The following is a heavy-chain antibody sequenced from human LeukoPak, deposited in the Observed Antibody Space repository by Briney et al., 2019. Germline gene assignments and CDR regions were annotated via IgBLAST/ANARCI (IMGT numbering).Heavy chain of an antibody. Sequence: SETLSLTCTVSGGSISSYYWSWIRQPPGKGLEWIGYIYYSGSTNYNPSLKSRVTIPVDTSKNQFSLKLSSVTAADTAVYYCARVAISSSSSAENYMDVWGKGTTVTVSS. J-gene: IGHJ6*03. CDR2: IYYSGST. CDR1: GGSISSYY. V-gene: IGHV4-59*01. CDR3: ARVAISSSSSAENYMDV. D-gene: IGHD6-6*01.